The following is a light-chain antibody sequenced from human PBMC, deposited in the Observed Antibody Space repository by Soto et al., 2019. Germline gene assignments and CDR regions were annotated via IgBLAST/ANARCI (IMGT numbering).Light chain of an antibody. CDR2: DVS. V-gene: IGLV2-11*01. CDR1: SSDVGAYNY. CDR3: CSYAGTYTYV. J-gene: IGLJ1*01. Sequence: QSVLTQPRSVSGSPGQSVIISCTGTSSDVGAYNYVSWYQQYPGKAPKLMIYDVSKRPSGVPDRFSGSKSGNTASLTISGLQAEDEADYYCCSYAGTYTYVFRTGTTVTVL.